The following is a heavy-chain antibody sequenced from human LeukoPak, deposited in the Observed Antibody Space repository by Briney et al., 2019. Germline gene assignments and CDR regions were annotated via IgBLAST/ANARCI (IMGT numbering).Heavy chain of an antibody. CDR2: ISYDGSNK. CDR3: STLLYDAFDI. V-gene: IGHV3-30-3*01. CDR1: GFTFSSYA. D-gene: IGHD2/OR15-2a*01. Sequence: GGSLRLSCAASGFTFSSYAMHWVRQAPGKGLEWVAVISYDGSNKYYADSVKGRFTISRDNSKNTLYLQMNSLRAEDTAVYYCSTLLYDAFDIWGQGTMVTVSS. J-gene: IGHJ3*02.